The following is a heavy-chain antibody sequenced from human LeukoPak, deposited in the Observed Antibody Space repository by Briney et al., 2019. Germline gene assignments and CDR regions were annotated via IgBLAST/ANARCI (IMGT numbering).Heavy chain of an antibody. J-gene: IGHJ4*02. CDR3: ATEASIVGAPGDY. CDR1: GFTFSSYS. Sequence: PGGSLRLSCAASGFTFSSYSMNWVRQAPGKGLEWVSSISSSSSYIYYADSVKGRFTISRDNAKNSLYLQMNSLRAEDTAVYYCATEASIVGAPGDYWGQGTLVTVSS. D-gene: IGHD1-26*01. V-gene: IGHV3-21*01. CDR2: ISSSSSYI.